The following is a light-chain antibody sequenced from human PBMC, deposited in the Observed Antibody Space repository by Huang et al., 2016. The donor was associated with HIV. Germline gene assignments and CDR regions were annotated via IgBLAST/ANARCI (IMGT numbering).Light chain of an antibody. J-gene: IGKJ2*01. Sequence: ELILTQSPATLSLYPGERATLSCRASTSVSGSNLAWYQQKLGQAPRLVTYGAAIRATAIPDRFSACGSGTDFTLTISTRGPGVFAVYYCQHFGTLFTFGQGTEVEIK. CDR2: GAA. CDR3: QHFGTLFT. V-gene: IGKV3-20*01. CDR1: TSVSGSN.